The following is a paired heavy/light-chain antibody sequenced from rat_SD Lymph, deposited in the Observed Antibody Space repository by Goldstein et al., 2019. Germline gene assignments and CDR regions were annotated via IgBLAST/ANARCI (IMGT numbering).Heavy chain of an antibody. Sequence: QMQLQESGPGLVKPTQSLFLTCSVTGFSITSGYYWIWIRQSHGKHLEWMGYMTYSGETFYNPSLKSPISITRETSKNQFFLQLNSVTTEDTAMYYCAGDNSGYWYFDFWGPGTMVTVSS. J-gene: IGHJ1*01. CDR3: AGDNSGYWYFDF. CDR1: GFSITSGYY. D-gene: IGHD4-3*01. CDR2: MTYSGET. V-gene: IGHV3-8*01.
Light chain of an antibody. CDR1: SSISSNY. J-gene: IGKJ4*01. CDR3: QQGSSNPPT. Sequence: AIVLNQSPSSIIASQGEKVTITCRASSSISSNYLHWYQQKPGAFPKLVIYSTSYRASGVPSRFSGSGSGTSYSFTISRVEAEDVATYYCQQGSSNPPTFGSGTKLEIK. CDR2: STS. V-gene: IGKV4S21*01.